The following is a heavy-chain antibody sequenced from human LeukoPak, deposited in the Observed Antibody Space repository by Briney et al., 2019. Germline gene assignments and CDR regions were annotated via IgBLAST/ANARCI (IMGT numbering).Heavy chain of an antibody. CDR3: AEGPYYDILTGYSSDAFHI. CDR2: ISSSSSTV. J-gene: IGHJ3*02. V-gene: IGHV3-48*01. CDR1: GFAFSSYS. D-gene: IGHD3-9*01. Sequence: GSLRLSCAASGFAFSSYSMNWVRQAPGKGLEWVSYISSSSSTVYYADSVKGRFTISRDNAKNSLYLQMNSLRAEDTAVYYCAEGPYYDILTGYSSDAFHIWGQGTVVTVSS.